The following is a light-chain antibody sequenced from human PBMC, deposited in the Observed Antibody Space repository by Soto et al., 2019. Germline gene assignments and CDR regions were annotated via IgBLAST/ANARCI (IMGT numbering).Light chain of an antibody. Sequence: DIQMTQSPSSLSASVGDRVTITCRASQSISSYLNWYQQKPGKAPKLLIYAASSLQSGVPSRFSGSGSGTDFSLTISSLQPEDFATYYCQQSYSPLFTFVGGTKVEIK. J-gene: IGKJ4*01. V-gene: IGKV1-39*01. CDR1: QSISSY. CDR2: AAS. CDR3: QQSYSPLFT.